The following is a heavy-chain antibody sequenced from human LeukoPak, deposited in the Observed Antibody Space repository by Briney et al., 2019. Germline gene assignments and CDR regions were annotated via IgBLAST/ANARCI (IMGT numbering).Heavy chain of an antibody. D-gene: IGHD3-9*01. V-gene: IGHV4-61*02. Sequence: PSQTLSLTCTVSGGSISSGSYYWSWLRQPAGKGLEWIGRIYTSGSTNYNPSLKSRVTISVHTSKNQFSLKLSSVTAADTAVYYCARDVPPMALRYFGDAFDIWGQGTMVTVSS. CDR3: ARDVPPMALRYFGDAFDI. J-gene: IGHJ3*02. CDR2: IYTSGST. CDR1: GGSISSGSYY.